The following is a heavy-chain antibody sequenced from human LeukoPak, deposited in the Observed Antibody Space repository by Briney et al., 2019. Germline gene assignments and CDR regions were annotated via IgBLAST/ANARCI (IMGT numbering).Heavy chain of an antibody. CDR1: GFTFRRYT. Sequence: GGSLRLSCTASGFTFRRYTMNWVRQAPGKGLEWVSSVSSNSAYLYYADSVRGRFTVFRGNTQNTLYLQLGSLRAEDTALYYCAREGLLTRLSSSDAFDIWGQGTMVTVSS. D-gene: IGHD3-9*01. J-gene: IGHJ3*02. V-gene: IGHV3-21*06. CDR2: VSSNSAYL. CDR3: AREGLLTRLSSSDAFDI.